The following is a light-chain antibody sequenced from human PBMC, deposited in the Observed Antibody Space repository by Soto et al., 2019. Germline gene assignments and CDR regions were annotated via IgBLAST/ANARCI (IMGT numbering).Light chain of an antibody. CDR1: SSDIGAYDY. Sequence: QSALTQPASLSGSPGQSITISCTGTSSDIGAYDYVSWFQQHPGKAPKLMIYEASNRPSGVPDRFSGSKSGNTASLTISGLQAADEADYYCSLYTSENTYVFGTGTKVTVL. CDR3: SLYTSENTYV. CDR2: EAS. V-gene: IGLV2-14*01. J-gene: IGLJ1*01.